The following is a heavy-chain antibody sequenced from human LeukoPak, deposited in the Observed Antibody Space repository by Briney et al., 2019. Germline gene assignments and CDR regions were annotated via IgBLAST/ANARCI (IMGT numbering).Heavy chain of an antibody. CDR1: GGSISSYY. J-gene: IGHJ5*02. CDR3: ARTYYYDSSGYRGQGWFDP. CDR2: IYYSGST. D-gene: IGHD3-22*01. Sequence: SETLSLTCTVSGGSISSYYWSWIRQPPGKGLGWIGYIYYSGSTNYNPSLKSRVTISVDTSKNQFSLKLSSVTAADTAVYYCARTYYYDSSGYRGQGWFDPWGQGTLVTVSS. V-gene: IGHV4-59*08.